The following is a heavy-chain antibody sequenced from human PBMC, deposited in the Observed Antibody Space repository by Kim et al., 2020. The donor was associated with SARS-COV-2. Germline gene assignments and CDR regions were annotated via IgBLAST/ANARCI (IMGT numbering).Heavy chain of an antibody. V-gene: IGHV4-59*08. CDR2: IYYSGST. CDR1: GGSISSYY. D-gene: IGHD3-9*01. CDR3: ARLALRYFDPNRGGNWFDP. Sequence: SETLSLTCTVSGGSISSYYWSWIRQPPGKGLEWIGYIYYSGSTNYNPSLKSRVTISVDTSKNQFSLKLSSVTAADTAVYYCARLALRYFDPNRGGNWFDPWGQGTLVTVSS. J-gene: IGHJ5*02.